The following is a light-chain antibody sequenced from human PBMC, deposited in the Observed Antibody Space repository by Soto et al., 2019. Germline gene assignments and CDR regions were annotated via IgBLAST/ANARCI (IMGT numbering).Light chain of an antibody. V-gene: IGLV2-14*01. CDR2: DVS. Sequence: QSALTQPASVSGSPGQSITISCTGTSSDVGGYNYVSWYQQHPGKAPKLMIYDVSNRPSGVSNRFSGSKSGNTVSLTISGLQAEDEADYYCSSYTSSSTPVVFGGGIKLTVL. J-gene: IGLJ2*01. CDR3: SSYTSSSTPVV. CDR1: SSDVGGYNY.